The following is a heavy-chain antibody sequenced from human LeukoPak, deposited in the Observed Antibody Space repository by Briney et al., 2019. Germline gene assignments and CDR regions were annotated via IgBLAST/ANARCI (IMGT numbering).Heavy chain of an antibody. J-gene: IGHJ4*02. V-gene: IGHV3-9*01. CDR1: GFTFDDYA. CDR2: ISWNSGSI. Sequence: GGSLRLSCAASGFTFDDYAMHWVRQAPGKGLEWVSGISWNSGSIGYADSVKGRFTISRDNAKNSLYLQMNSLRAEDTAVYYCAKSGPSSGWYFATAYYFDYWGQGTLVTVSS. D-gene: IGHD6-19*01. CDR3: AKSGPSSGWYFATAYYFDY.